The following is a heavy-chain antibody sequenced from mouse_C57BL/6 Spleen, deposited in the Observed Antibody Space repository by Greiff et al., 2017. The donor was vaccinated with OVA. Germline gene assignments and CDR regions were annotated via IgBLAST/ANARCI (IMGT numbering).Heavy chain of an antibody. J-gene: IGHJ3*01. CDR3: AREDYGSSLVAY. CDR1: GYTFTGYW. D-gene: IGHD1-1*01. CDR2: ILPGSGST. Sequence: VHLVESGAELMKPGASVKLSCKATGYTFTGYWIEWVKQRPGHGLEWIGEILPGSGSTNYNEKFKGKATFTADTSSNTAYMQLSGLTTEDSAIYYCAREDYGSSLVAYWGQGTLVTVSA. V-gene: IGHV1-9*01.